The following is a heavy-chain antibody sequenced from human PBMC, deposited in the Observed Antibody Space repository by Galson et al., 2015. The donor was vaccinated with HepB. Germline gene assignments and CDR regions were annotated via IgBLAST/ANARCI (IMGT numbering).Heavy chain of an antibody. Sequence: SLRLSCAASGFTFSSYAMHWVRQAPGKGLEYVSAISSNGGSTYYADSVKGRFTISRDNYKNTLYLQMSSLRAEDTAVYYCVKDMSVSSSRVELYAWGQGTLVTVSS. CDR3: VKDMSVSSSRVELYA. V-gene: IGHV3-64D*06. J-gene: IGHJ5*02. CDR2: ISSNGGST. CDR1: GFTFSSYA. D-gene: IGHD6-13*01.